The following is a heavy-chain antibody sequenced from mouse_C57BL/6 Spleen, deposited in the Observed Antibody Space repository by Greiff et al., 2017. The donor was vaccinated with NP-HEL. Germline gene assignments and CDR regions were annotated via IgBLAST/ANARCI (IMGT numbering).Heavy chain of an antibody. Sequence: EVQLQQSGPGLVKPSQSLSLTCSVTGYSITSGYYWNWIPQFPGNKLEWMGYISYDGSNNYNPSLKNRISITRDTSKNQFFLKLNSVTTEDTATYYCARERDYDGVDYWGQGTTLTVSS. J-gene: IGHJ2*01. CDR3: ARERDYDGVDY. CDR1: GYSITSGYY. D-gene: IGHD2-4*01. V-gene: IGHV3-6*01. CDR2: ISYDGSN.